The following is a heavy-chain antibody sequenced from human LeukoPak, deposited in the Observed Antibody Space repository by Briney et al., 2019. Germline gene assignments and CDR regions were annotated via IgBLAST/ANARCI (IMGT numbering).Heavy chain of an antibody. CDR1: GYTFTSYG. Sequence: ASVKVSCKASGYTFTSYGISWVRQAPGQGLEWMGIINPSGGSTSYAQKFQGRVTMTRDTSTSTVYMELSSLRSEDTAVYYCARDGGDYVVYWGQGTLVTVSS. J-gene: IGHJ4*02. CDR2: INPSGGST. D-gene: IGHD4-17*01. V-gene: IGHV1-46*01. CDR3: ARDGGDYVVY.